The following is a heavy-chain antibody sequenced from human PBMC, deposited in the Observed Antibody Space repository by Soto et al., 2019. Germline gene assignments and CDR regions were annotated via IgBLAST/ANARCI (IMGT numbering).Heavy chain of an antibody. D-gene: IGHD3-16*01. CDR3: AKEYGGGTRMITSYFDN. V-gene: IGHV1-46*04. J-gene: IGHJ4*02. CDR1: GHSITSHY. CDR2: IDPTGGIR. Sequence: GASVKVSCKASGHSITSHYMHWVRQAPGQGLEWMGTIDPTGGIRNYADSVKGRFTISRDNSKNTLSLQMSSLRADDTAVYYCAKEYGGGTRMITSYFDNWGRGTLVTVSS.